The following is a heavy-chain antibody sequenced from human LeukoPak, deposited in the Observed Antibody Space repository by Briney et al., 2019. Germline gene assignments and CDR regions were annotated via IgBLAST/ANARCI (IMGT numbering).Heavy chain of an antibody. Sequence: GSLRLSCAASGFTFSKHSMSWVRQAPGKGLEWIGSIYSGGNTYYNPSPKSRVIISIDTSKNQFSLRLSSVTAADTAIYYCARDDIVVLPTWGQGTLVTVSS. V-gene: IGHV4-39*01. CDR2: IYSGGNT. D-gene: IGHD2-2*01. CDR3: ARDDIVVLPT. J-gene: IGHJ5*02. CDR1: GFTFSKHS.